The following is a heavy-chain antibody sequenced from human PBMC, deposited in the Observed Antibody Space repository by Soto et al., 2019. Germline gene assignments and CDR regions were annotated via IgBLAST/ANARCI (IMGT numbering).Heavy chain of an antibody. Sequence: GGSLRLSCAASGFTFSSYAMSWVRQAPGKGLEWVSAISGSGGSTYYADSVKGRFTISRDNSKNTLYLQMNSLRAEDTAVYYCAKLSLPRYCSGGSCQGDWYDPWGQGTLVTVSS. D-gene: IGHD2-15*01. CDR2: ISGSGGST. V-gene: IGHV3-23*01. J-gene: IGHJ5*02. CDR1: GFTFSSYA. CDR3: AKLSLPRYCSGGSCQGDWYDP.